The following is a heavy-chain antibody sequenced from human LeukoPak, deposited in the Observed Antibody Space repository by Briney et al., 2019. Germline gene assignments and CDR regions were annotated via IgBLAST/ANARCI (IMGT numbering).Heavy chain of an antibody. D-gene: IGHD5-24*01. CDR2: ISYDGSNK. V-gene: IGHV3-30*04. Sequence: GRSLRLSCAASGFTFSSYAMHWVRQAPGKGLEWVAVISYDGSNKYYADSVKGRFTISRDNSKNTQYLQMNSLRAEDTAVYYCARVRDGYNYWGGGFDIWGQGTMVTVSS. J-gene: IGHJ3*02. CDR1: GFTFSSYA. CDR3: ARVRDGYNYWGGGFDI.